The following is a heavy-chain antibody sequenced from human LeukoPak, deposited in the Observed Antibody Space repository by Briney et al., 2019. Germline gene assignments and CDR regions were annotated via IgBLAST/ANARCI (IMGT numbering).Heavy chain of an antibody. CDR3: AKIPYYDFWSGYYPETSLDY. CDR2: ISYDGSNK. Sequence: GGSLRLSCAASGFTFSSYAMHWVRQAPGKGLEWVAVISYDGSNKYYADSVKGRFTISRDNSKNTLYLQMNSLRAEDTAVYYCAKIPYYDFWSGYYPETSLDYWGQGTLVTVSS. V-gene: IGHV3-30-3*02. D-gene: IGHD3-3*01. CDR1: GFTFSSYA. J-gene: IGHJ4*02.